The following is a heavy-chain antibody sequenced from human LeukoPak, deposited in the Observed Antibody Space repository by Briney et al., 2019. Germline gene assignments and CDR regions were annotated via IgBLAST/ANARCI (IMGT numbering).Heavy chain of an antibody. CDR1: GVSITSGGYY. D-gene: IGHD3-22*01. CDR3: ARNYYDRSGVYYAYDY. J-gene: IGHJ4*02. CDR2: IYYSGST. V-gene: IGHV4-31*03. Sequence: SETLSLTCTVSGVSITSGGYYWSWIRQHPGKGLEWIGYIYYSGSTYYNPSLKSRVTISVDTSKNQFSLKLRSVTAADTAVYYCARNYYDRSGVYYAYDYWGQGTLVTVSS.